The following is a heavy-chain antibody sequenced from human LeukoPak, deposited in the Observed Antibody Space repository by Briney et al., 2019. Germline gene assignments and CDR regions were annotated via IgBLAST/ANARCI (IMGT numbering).Heavy chain of an antibody. CDR3: ARGPAFYDSSGYYPI. V-gene: IGHV4-34*01. D-gene: IGHD3-22*01. J-gene: IGHJ4*02. CDR2: INHSVST. Sequence: SETLSLTCAVYGGSFRNYYWSWIRQPPGKGLECIGEINHSVSTKYNPSLKSRVTISLHKSKNQFSLKLSSMTAANTAVYYCARGPAFYDSSGYYPIWGQGTLVTVSS. CDR1: GGSFRNYY.